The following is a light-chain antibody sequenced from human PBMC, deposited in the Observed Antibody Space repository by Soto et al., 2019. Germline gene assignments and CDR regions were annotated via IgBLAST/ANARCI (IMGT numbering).Light chain of an antibody. J-gene: IGKJ4*01. CDR3: QQYSSYSDT. Sequence: DIQMTQSPSTLSASVGDRVTITCRASQSINSWLAWYQQKPGKVPKLLIYKASSLQTGVPSRFSGSGSGTEFTLTISSLQPDDFATYYCQQYSSYSDTFGGGTKVEIK. V-gene: IGKV1-5*03. CDR2: KAS. CDR1: QSINSW.